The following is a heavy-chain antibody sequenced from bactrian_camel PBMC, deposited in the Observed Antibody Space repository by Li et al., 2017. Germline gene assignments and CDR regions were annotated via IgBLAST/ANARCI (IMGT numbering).Heavy chain of an antibody. CDR1: EVTLRDVY. CDR3: ANSRERYSDYVHVY. J-gene: IGHJ4*01. V-gene: IGHV3S1*01. D-gene: IGHD4*01. CDR2: INSGGGST. Sequence: HVQLVESGGGSVQAGGSLRLSCTTSEVTLRDVYMGWVRQVPGKGLEWVSSINSGGGSTYYADSVKGRFTISRDNAKNTLYLQLNSLKTEDTAMYYCANSRERYSDYVHVYWGQGTQVTVS.